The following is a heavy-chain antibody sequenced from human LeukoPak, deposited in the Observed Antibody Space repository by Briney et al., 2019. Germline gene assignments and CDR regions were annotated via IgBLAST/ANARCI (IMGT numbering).Heavy chain of an antibody. CDR3: ARDSATNDAFDI. Sequence: GGSLRLSCAASGFTFSSYGMSWVRQAPGKGLEWVSAISGSGGSTYYADSVKGRFTISRDNSKNTLYLQMNSLRAEDTAVYYCARDSATNDAFDIWGQGTMVTVSS. CDR2: ISGSGGST. CDR1: GFTFSSYG. D-gene: IGHD4-17*01. J-gene: IGHJ3*02. V-gene: IGHV3-23*01.